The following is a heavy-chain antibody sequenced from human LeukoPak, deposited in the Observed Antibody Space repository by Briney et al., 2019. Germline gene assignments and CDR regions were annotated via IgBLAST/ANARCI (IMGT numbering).Heavy chain of an antibody. D-gene: IGHD2-2*01. CDR2: IIPIFGTA. CDR1: GGTFSSYA. CDR3: ARDRGVVPAAIGSYYYYMDV. V-gene: IGHV1-69*01. J-gene: IGHJ6*03. Sequence: PGSSVKVSRKASGGTFSSYAISWVRQAPGQGLEWMGGIIPIFGTANYAQKFQGRVTITADESTSTAYMELSSLRSEDTAVYYCARDRGVVPAAIGSYYYYMDVWGKGTTVTVSS.